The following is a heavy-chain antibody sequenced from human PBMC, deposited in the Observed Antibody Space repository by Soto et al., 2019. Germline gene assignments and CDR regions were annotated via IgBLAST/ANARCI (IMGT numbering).Heavy chain of an antibody. CDR2: IYSGGST. CDR1: GFTVSSNY. D-gene: IGHD5-12*01. Sequence: GGSLRLSCAASGFTVSSNYMSWVRQAPGKGLEWVSVIYSGGSTYYADSVKGRFTISRDNSKNTLYLQMNSLRAEDTAVYYCARERYSGYEDYFDYWGQGTLVTVSS. J-gene: IGHJ4*02. V-gene: IGHV3-53*01. CDR3: ARERYSGYEDYFDY.